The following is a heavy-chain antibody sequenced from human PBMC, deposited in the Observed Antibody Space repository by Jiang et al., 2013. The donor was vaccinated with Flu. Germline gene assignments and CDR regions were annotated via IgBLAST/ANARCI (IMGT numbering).Heavy chain of an antibody. J-gene: IGHJ4*02. D-gene: IGHD3-22*01. CDR3: ARLPYYYDSSGYYYGYYFDY. Sequence: LEWMGIIYPGDSDTRYSPSFQGQVTISADKSISTAYLQWSSLKASDTAMYYCARLPYYYDSSGYYYGYYFDYWGQGTLVTVSS. CDR2: IYPGDSDT. V-gene: IGHV5-51*01.